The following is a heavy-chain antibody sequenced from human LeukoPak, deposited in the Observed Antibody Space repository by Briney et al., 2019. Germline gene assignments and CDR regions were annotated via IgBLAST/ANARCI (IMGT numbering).Heavy chain of an antibody. J-gene: IGHJ3*02. CDR2: IKQDGSEK. D-gene: IGHD3-10*01. CDR1: GFTFSSYW. Sequence: GGSLRLSCAASGFTFSSYWMSWVRQAPGKGLEWVANIKQDGSEKYYVDSVKGRFTISRDNSKNTLYLQMNSLRAEDTAVYYCAKSLWFGELYGAFDIWGQGTMVTVSS. V-gene: IGHV3-7*03. CDR3: AKSLWFGELYGAFDI.